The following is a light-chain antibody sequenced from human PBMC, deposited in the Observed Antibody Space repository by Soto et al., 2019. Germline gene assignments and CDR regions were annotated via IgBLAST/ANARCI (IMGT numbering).Light chain of an antibody. V-gene: IGLV2-8*01. CDR1: SSDVGGYNY. J-gene: IGLJ2*01. CDR2: EVS. CDR3: SSYAGSNNFVV. Sequence: QSVLTQPPSASESPGQSVTISCTGTSSDVGGYNYVSWYQQHPGKVPKLMIYEVSQRPSGVPDRFSGSKSGNTASLTVSGLQAEDEADYYCSSYAGSNNFVVFGGGTKLTVL.